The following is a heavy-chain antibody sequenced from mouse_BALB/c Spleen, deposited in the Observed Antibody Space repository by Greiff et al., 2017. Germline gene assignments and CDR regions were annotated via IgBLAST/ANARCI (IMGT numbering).Heavy chain of an antibody. D-gene: IGHD2-2*01. J-gene: IGHJ2*01. CDR1: GFTFSSYA. V-gene: IGHV5-6-5*01. Sequence: EVQLVESGGGLVKPGGSLKLSCAASGFTFSSYAMSWVRQTPEKRLEWVASISSGGSTYYPDSVKGRFTISRDNARNILYLQMSSLRSEDTAMYYCARGAYGYEYYFDYWGQGTTLTVSS. CDR2: ISSGGST. CDR3: ARGAYGYEYYFDY.